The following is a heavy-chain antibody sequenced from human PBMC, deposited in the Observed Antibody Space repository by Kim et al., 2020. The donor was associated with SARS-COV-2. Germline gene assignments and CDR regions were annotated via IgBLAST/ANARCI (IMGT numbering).Heavy chain of an antibody. CDR2: ISGGGGST. Sequence: GGSLRLSCVASGFTFTSYAISWVRQAPGKGLEWVSGISGGGGSTYYADSVKGRFTISRDSSKNTLYLQMNSLRAEDTAVYYCAKEWRMTTQASGGDFFDYWGQGTPVTVSS. V-gene: IGHV3-23*01. J-gene: IGHJ4*02. D-gene: IGHD4-17*01. CDR1: GFTFTSYA. CDR3: AKEWRMTTQASGGDFFDY.